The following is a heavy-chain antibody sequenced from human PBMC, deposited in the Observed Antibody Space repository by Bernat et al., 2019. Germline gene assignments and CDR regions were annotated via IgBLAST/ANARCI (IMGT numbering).Heavy chain of an antibody. CDR3: ARGHSFYSGSYFNAFDI. V-gene: IGHV3-30*03. Sequence: QVQLVESGGGVVQPGRSLRLSCAASGFTFSSYGMHWVRQAPGKGLEWVAVISYDGSNKYYADSVKGRFTISRDNSKNTLYLQMNSLRAEDTAVYYCARGHSFYSGSYFNAFDIWGQGTMVTVSS. D-gene: IGHD1-26*01. CDR2: ISYDGSNK. CDR1: GFTFSSYG. J-gene: IGHJ3*02.